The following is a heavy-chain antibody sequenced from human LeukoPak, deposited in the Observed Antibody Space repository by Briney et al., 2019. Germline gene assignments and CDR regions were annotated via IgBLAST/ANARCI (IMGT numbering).Heavy chain of an antibody. V-gene: IGHV6-1*01. CDR3: ARTQGRLDL. CDR1: GDSVSSTNAA. J-gene: IGHJ2*01. CDR2: TYYRSRWYS. Sequence: SQTLSLTCVISGDSVSSTNAAWNWIRPSPSRGLEWLGRTYYRSRWYSEYARSVKSRITIDPDTSKNQCSLQLNSVTPEDAAVYYCARTQGRLDLWGRGTLVTVSS.